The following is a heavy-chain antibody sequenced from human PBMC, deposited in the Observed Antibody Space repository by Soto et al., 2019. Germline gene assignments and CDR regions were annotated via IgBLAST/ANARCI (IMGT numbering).Heavy chain of an antibody. V-gene: IGHV1-8*01. J-gene: IGHJ4*02. D-gene: IGHD5-12*01. CDR1: GYTFISYD. Sequence: QVQLVQSGAEVKKPGASVKVSCKASGYTFISYDINWVRQATGQGLEWMGWMNPNTDDTGYAQKFQGRVTMTRNTPLNSATLGLSSLSSEDTAVYFCARGAGYMSDYWGQGTLVTVSS. CDR2: MNPNTDDT. CDR3: ARGAGYMSDY.